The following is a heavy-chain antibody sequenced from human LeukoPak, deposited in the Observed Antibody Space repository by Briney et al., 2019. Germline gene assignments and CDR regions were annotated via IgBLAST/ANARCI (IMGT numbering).Heavy chain of an antibody. J-gene: IGHJ4*02. D-gene: IGHD3-22*01. CDR1: GFSISNYW. Sequence: GGSLRLSCVASGFSISNYWMGWARQAPGKGVEGVANVREDGNDEYYVSSVRGRFSVSRDNGNSSLSMQMNSLTADDTALYYCVRDLSSGWAYWGQGTVVTVSS. CDR2: VREDGNDE. CDR3: VRDLSSGWAY. V-gene: IGHV3-7*01.